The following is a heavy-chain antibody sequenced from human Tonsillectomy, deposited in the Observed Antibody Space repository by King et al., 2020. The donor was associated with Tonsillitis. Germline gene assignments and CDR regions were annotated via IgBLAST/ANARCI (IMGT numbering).Heavy chain of an antibody. CDR3: AKARYSSGWANWFDP. D-gene: IGHD6-19*01. V-gene: IGHV3-9*01. CDR1: GFTFDDYA. J-gene: IGHJ5*02. Sequence: VQLVESGGGLVQPGRSLRLSCAASGFTFDDYAMHWVRQAPGKGLEWGSGISWNSGSIGYADSVKGRFTISRDNAKNSLYLQMNSLRAEDTALYYCAKARYSSGWANWFDPWGQGTLVTVSS. CDR2: ISWNSGSI.